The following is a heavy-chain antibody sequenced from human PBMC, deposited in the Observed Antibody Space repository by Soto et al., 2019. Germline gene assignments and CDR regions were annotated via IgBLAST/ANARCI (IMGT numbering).Heavy chain of an antibody. Sequence: PSETLSLTCAVYGGSFSGYYWSWIRQPPGKGLEWIGEINHSGSTNYNPSLKSRVTISVDTSKNQFSLKLSSVTAADTAVYYCARGSSYIVVVPAAITPRAFDIWGQGTMVTV. D-gene: IGHD2-2*02. CDR1: GGSFSGYY. J-gene: IGHJ3*02. CDR3: ARGSSYIVVVPAAITPRAFDI. V-gene: IGHV4-34*01. CDR2: INHSGST.